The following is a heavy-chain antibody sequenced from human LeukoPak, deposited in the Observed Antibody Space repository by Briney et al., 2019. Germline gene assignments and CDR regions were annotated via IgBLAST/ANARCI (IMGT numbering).Heavy chain of an antibody. CDR2: INSDGSST. D-gene: IGHD2-2*01. J-gene: IGHJ4*02. CDR3: ARVGIVVVPAAHGVDY. Sequence: GGSLRLSCAASGFTFSSYWMHWVRQAPGKGLVWVSRINSDGSSTSYADSVKGRFTISRDNAKNSLYLQMNSLRAEDTAVYCCARVGIVVVPAAHGVDYWGQGTLVTVSS. V-gene: IGHV3-74*01. CDR1: GFTFSSYW.